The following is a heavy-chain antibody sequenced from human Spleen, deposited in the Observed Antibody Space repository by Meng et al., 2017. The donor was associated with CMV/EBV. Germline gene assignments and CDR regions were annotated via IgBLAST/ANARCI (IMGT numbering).Heavy chain of an antibody. J-gene: IGHJ5*02. D-gene: IGHD5-24*01. Sequence: GGSLRLSCAASGFAFSSYAMSWVRQAPGKGLEWVSTISAAGGSSHYADSVKGRFTLSRDNSKSTVSLQMNSLRPDDTAVYYCAKDAMATVMGSWGQGTLVTVSS. CDR1: GFAFSSYA. V-gene: IGHV3-23*01. CDR3: AKDAMATVMGS. CDR2: ISAAGGSS.